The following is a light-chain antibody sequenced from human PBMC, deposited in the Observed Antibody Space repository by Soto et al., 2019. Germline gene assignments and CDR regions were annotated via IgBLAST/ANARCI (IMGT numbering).Light chain of an antibody. CDR1: NSDVGGYNY. Sequence: QSALTQPASVSGSPGQSITISCTGTNSDVGGYNYVSWYQQHPGKAPKLMIYEVSNRPSGVSNRFSGSKSGNTASLIISGLQAEDEAHYYCSSYTSSRTRVFGGGTKLTVL. CDR3: SSYTSSRTRV. J-gene: IGLJ2*01. CDR2: EVS. V-gene: IGLV2-14*01.